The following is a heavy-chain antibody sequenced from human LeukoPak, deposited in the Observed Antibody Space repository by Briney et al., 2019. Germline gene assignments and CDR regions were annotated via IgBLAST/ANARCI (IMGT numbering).Heavy chain of an antibody. Sequence: ASVKVSCKASGYTFTSYVMHWVRQAPGQGLEWMGYINVGKGNTKYLQKYEGRVTITRDTSASTAYIELSSLRSEDTAVYYCARDSRTDYDYVWGSNYYFDYWGQGTLVTVSS. J-gene: IGHJ4*02. D-gene: IGHD3-16*01. V-gene: IGHV1-3*01. CDR3: ARDSRTDYDYVWGSNYYFDY. CDR2: INVGKGNT. CDR1: GYTFTSYV.